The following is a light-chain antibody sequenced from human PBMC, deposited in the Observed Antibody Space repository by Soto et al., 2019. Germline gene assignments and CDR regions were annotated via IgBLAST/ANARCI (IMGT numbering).Light chain of an antibody. CDR1: SGSVSISYY. Sequence: QAVVTQEPSFSVSPGRTVTLTCGLSSGSVSISYYPSWYQQTPGQAPRTLIYRTNTRSSGVPDRFSGSILGSKAALTITGAQAHDESDYYCVLYMGSGIWVFGGGTKVTVL. CDR2: RTN. V-gene: IGLV8-61*01. J-gene: IGLJ3*02. CDR3: VLYMGSGIWV.